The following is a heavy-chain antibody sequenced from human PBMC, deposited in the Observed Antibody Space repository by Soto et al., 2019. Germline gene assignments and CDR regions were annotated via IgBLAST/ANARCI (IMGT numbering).Heavy chain of an antibody. CDR2: IYYSGST. Sequence: QLQLQESGPGLVKPSETLSLTCTVSGGSISSSSYYWGWIRQPPGKGLEWIGSIYYSGSTYYNPSLKSRVPISVDTSKNQFSLKLSSVTAADTAVYYCARQNMVRGVMCWFDPWGQGTLVTVSS. J-gene: IGHJ5*02. CDR1: GGSISSSSYY. CDR3: ARQNMVRGVMCWFDP. V-gene: IGHV4-39*01. D-gene: IGHD3-10*01.